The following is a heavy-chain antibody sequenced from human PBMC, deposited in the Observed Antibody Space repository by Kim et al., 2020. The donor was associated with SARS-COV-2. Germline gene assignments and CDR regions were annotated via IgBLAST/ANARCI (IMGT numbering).Heavy chain of an antibody. V-gene: IGHV1-2*02. J-gene: IGHJ4*02. CDR3: ARGGYSYGTPRQDFDY. CDR2: INPNSGGT. CDR1: GYTFTGYY. Sequence: ASVKVSCKASGYTFTGYYMHWVRQAPGQGLEWMGWINPNSGGTNYAQKFQGRVTMTRDTSISTAYMELSRLRSDDTAVYYCARGGYSYGTPRQDFDYWGQGTLVTVSS. D-gene: IGHD5-18*01.